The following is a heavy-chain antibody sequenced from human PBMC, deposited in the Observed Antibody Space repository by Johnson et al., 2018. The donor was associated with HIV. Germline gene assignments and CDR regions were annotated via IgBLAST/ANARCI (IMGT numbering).Heavy chain of an antibody. CDR3: ASPKTPTRVVRGAFDI. J-gene: IGHJ3*02. D-gene: IGHD3-10*01. Sequence: VQLVESGGGLVKPGGSLRLSCAASGFTFSDYYMSWIRQAPGKGLEWVSYISSSGSTIYYADSVKGRFTISRDNAKNSLYLQMNSLRAEDTAVYYYASPKTPTRVVRGAFDIWGQGTMVTVSS. V-gene: IGHV3-11*04. CDR2: ISSSGSTI. CDR1: GFTFSDYY.